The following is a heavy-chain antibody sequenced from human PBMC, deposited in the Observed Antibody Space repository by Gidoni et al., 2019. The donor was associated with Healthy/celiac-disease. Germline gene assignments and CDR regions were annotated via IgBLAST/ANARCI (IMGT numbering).Heavy chain of an antibody. J-gene: IGHJ4*02. CDR2: IRSKAYGGTT. V-gene: IGHV3-49*05. Sequence: EVQLVESGGGLVMPGRSLSFACTASGFTFGDYAMSWFRQAPGKGLEWVGFIRSKAYGGTTEYAASVKGRFTISRDDSKSIAYLQMNSLKTEDTAVYYCTRDSLYCGGDCYYFDYWGQGTLVTVSS. D-gene: IGHD2-21*02. CDR1: GFTFGDYA. CDR3: TRDSLYCGGDCYYFDY.